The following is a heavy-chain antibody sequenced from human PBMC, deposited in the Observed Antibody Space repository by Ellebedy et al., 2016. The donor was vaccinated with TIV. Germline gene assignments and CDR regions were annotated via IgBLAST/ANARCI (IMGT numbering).Heavy chain of an antibody. CDR2: ISQDVRET. V-gene: IGHV3-7*03. D-gene: IGHD3-9*01. CDR3: ARDRYFYQLDALDF. Sequence: GESLKISCAASGFTFSSYWMSWVRQAPGKGLQWVAHISQDVRETYYVDSVKGRFTISRDNANNSLNLQMISLRVEDTAVYYCARDRYFYQLDALDFWGQGTTLIVSS. J-gene: IGHJ3*01. CDR1: GFTFSSYW.